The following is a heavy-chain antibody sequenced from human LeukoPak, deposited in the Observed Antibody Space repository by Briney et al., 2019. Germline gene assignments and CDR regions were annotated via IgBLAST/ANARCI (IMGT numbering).Heavy chain of an antibody. D-gene: IGHD1-26*01. Sequence: PGGSLRLSCEASEFTFCNYGMHWVRPAPGEGLGWVAVIWYDGSKKDYADSVKGRFTISRDNYKKTLYLQMNSLRVDDTVLYYCATYVGHYSLDSRGQGALVTVSS. V-gene: IGHV3-33*01. CDR3: ATYVGHYSLDS. J-gene: IGHJ4*02. CDR2: IWYDGSKK. CDR1: EFTFCNYG.